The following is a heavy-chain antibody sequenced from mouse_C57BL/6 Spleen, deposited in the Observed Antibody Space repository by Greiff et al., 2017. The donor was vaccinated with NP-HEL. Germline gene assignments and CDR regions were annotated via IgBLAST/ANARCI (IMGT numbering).Heavy chain of an antibody. CDR3: ARVGDDNYRYYALDY. D-gene: IGHD2-1*01. V-gene: IGHV1-81*01. CDR1: GYTFTSYG. J-gene: IGHJ4*01. CDR2: IYPRSGNT. Sequence: VQLQQSGAELARPGASVKLSCKASGYTFTSYGISWVKERTGPGLEWIGEIYPRSGNTNYNEKFKGKATLTADKSSSTAYIELRSLTSDDSAVYFCARVGDDNYRYYALDYWGQGTSVTVSS.